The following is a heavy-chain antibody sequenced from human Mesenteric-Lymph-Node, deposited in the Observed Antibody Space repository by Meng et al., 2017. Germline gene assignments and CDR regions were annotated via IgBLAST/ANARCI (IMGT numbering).Heavy chain of an antibody. CDR2: IYYSGST. D-gene: IGHD3-10*01. Sequence: QGAGPAQAKPSETLSLPCTVSGGSIRGSSYYWGWIRQPPGKGLEWIGSIYYSGSTYYNPSLKSRVTISVDTSKNQFSLMLTSVTATDTAVYYCARRRGGSGRDCWGQGTLVTVSS. J-gene: IGHJ4*02. V-gene: IGHV4-39*01. CDR1: GGSIRGSSYY. CDR3: ARRRGGSGRDC.